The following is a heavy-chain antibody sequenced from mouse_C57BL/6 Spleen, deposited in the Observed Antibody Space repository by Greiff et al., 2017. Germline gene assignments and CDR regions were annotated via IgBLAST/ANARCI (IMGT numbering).Heavy chain of an antibody. V-gene: IGHV5-9*01. CDR3: ARRGGLRPYYYAMDY. CDR1: GFTFSSYT. Sequence: EVMLVESGGGLVKPGGSLKLSCAASGFTFSSYTMSWVRQTPEKRLEWVATISGGGGNTYYPDSVKGRFTISRDNAKNTLYLQMSRLRAEDTALYYCARRGGLRPYYYAMDYWGQGTSVTVSS. D-gene: IGHD2-4*01. CDR2: ISGGGGNT. J-gene: IGHJ4*01.